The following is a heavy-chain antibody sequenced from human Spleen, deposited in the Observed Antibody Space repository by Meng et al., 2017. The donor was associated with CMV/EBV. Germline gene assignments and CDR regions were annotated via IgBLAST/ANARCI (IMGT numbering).Heavy chain of an antibody. V-gene: IGHV3-20*04. D-gene: IGHD2-2*01. CDR1: GGSVSTGDYY. CDR2: INWNGGSS. CDR3: ARAGARDCSTTSCSPDSYYFGLDV. J-gene: IGHJ6*02. Sequence: ETLSLTCTVSGGSVSTGDYYWSWVRQAPGKGLEWVSGINWNGGSSGYADSLKGRFTISRDNAKNSLYLQLDSLTAEDTALYYCARAGARDCSTTSCSPDSYYFGLDVWGQGTTVTVSS.